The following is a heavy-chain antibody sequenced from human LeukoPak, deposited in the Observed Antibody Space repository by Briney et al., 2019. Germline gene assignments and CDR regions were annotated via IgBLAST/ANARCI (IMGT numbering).Heavy chain of an antibody. D-gene: IGHD3-10*01. CDR1: GGLVSSYY. CDR3: ARGDGSTMARGVSRYGWLYA. J-gene: IGHJ5*02. V-gene: IGHV4-4*07. Sequence: SETLSLTCTDSGGLVSSYYWTWIRQPAGKGLEWIGRIFTTGSTNYNPSLMSRVTLSVDTSKSQFSLKLRSVTAADTADYYCARGDGSTMARGVSRYGWLYAWGQGALVTVSS. CDR2: IFTTGST.